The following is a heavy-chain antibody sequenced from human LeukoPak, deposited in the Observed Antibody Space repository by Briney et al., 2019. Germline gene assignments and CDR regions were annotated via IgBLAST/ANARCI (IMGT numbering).Heavy chain of an antibody. V-gene: IGHV3-30*03. CDR1: GFTFRSYG. D-gene: IGHD4-23*01. J-gene: IGHJ4*02. CDR3: ARTDGTVSAHGGRLIY. Sequence: GGSLRLSCAASGFTFRSYGMHWVRQAPGKGLEWVAFISYDGSITYYVDSVKGRFIISRDNSKNTLYLEMNSLRGEDTAIYYCARTDGTVSAHGGRLIYWGQGTLVTVSS. CDR2: ISYDGSIT.